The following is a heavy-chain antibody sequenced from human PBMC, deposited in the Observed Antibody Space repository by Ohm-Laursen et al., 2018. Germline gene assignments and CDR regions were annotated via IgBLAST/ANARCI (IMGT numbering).Heavy chain of an antibody. J-gene: IGHJ4*02. CDR1: GHSISSYY. CDR3: ATLDSTGYSNFDY. Sequence: SETLSLTCTVSGHSISSYYWSWIRQSAGRGLEWIGRLYASGTTNYNPSLKSRVTMSVDTSKSQVSLRLSSVTAADTAVYYCATLDSTGYSNFDYWGQGTLVTVSS. D-gene: IGHD3-22*01. V-gene: IGHV4-4*07. CDR2: LYASGTT.